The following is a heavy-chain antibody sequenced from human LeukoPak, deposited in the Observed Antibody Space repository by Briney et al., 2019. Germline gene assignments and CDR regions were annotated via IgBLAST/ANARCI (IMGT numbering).Heavy chain of an antibody. Sequence: ASVKVSCKASGYTFTGYYMHWVRQAPGQGLEWMGWINPNSGGTNYAQKFQGRVTMTRDTSISTAYMELSRLRSDDTAVYYCARDSPYCSGGSCRHDAFDIWGQGTMVTVSS. CDR2: INPNSGGT. J-gene: IGHJ3*02. CDR3: ARDSPYCSGGSCRHDAFDI. CDR1: GYTFTGYY. D-gene: IGHD2-15*01. V-gene: IGHV1-2*02.